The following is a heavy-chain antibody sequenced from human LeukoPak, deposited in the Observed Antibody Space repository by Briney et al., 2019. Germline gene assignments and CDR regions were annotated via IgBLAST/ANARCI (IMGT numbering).Heavy chain of an antibody. CDR1: GGSISSYY. CDR3: ARGDSSGYYYGSSFDY. CDR2: IYYSGST. V-gene: IGHV4-59*01. D-gene: IGHD3-22*01. Sequence: SETLSLTCTVSGGSISSYYWSWIRQPPGKGLEWIGYIYYSGSTNYNPSLKSRVTISVDTSKNQFSLKLSSVTAADTAVSYCARGDSSGYYYGSSFDYWGQGTLVTVSS. J-gene: IGHJ4*02.